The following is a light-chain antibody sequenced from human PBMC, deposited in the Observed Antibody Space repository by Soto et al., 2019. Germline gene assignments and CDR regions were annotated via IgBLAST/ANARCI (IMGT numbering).Light chain of an antibody. Sequence: QSVLTQSVSGSPGQSVTISCTGTSSDVGAYNYVSWYQHHPGKAPKVMIYDVSERPSGVPDRFSGSKSDNKASLTISGLQAEDEADYYCCSYAGSYSWVFGGGTKLTVL. V-gene: IGLV2-11*01. CDR2: DVS. J-gene: IGLJ3*02. CDR3: CSYAGSYSWV. CDR1: SSDVGAYNY.